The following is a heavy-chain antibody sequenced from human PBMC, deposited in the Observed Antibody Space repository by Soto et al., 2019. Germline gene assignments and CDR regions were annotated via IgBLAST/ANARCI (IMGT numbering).Heavy chain of an antibody. Sequence: EVQMVASGGGLVQPGGSLRLSCAASGFTFSVYRMSWVRQAPGKGLEWVAKIDQDGSERDYVGSVKGRFIVSRDNAKNSLFLQMNSLGVDDTAVYYCARDWDKWGQGTLVTVSS. D-gene: IGHD1-26*01. V-gene: IGHV3-7*01. CDR1: GFTFSVYR. CDR2: IDQDGSER. CDR3: ARDWDK. J-gene: IGHJ4*02.